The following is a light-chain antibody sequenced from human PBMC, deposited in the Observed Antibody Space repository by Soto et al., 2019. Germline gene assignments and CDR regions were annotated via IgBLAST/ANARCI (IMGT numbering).Light chain of an antibody. V-gene: IGLV2-23*02. Sequence: QSVLTQPASVSGSPGQSITISCTRTNSDVGSFNFVSWYQQHPGKAPKVMIYEVTKRPSGVSDRFSGSKSGDTASLTISGLQAEDEADYYCCSDAGRSTYAFGPGTKVTVL. CDR1: NSDVGSFNF. CDR2: EVT. J-gene: IGLJ1*01. CDR3: CSDAGRSTYA.